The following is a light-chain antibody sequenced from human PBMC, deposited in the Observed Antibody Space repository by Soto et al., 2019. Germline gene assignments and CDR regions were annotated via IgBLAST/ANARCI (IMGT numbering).Light chain of an antibody. V-gene: IGLV1-40*01. CDR2: GNS. CDR1: SSNIGAGYD. Sequence: QAVVTQPPSVSGAPGQRVTISCTGSSSNIGAGYDVHWYQQLPGTAPKLLIYGNSNRPSGVPDRVSGSKSGTSASLAITGLQAEDEADYYCQSYDSSLSAYYVFGTGTKLTVL. CDR3: QSYDSSLSAYYV. J-gene: IGLJ1*01.